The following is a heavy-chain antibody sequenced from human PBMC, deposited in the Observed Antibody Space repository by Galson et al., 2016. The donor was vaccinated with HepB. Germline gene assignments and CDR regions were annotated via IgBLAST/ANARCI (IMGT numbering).Heavy chain of an antibody. CDR2: IYASGST. V-gene: IGHV4-61*02. CDR1: GGSISSGSYY. J-gene: IGHJ3*02. CDR3: ASLWYGSAFDI. D-gene: IGHD6-13*01. Sequence: TLSLTCTVSGGSISSGSYYWTWIRQPAGKGLEWIGRIYASGSTNYNPSLKSRVTISVDTSKNQFSLKLTSVTAADTAVYYCASLWYGSAFDIWGQGTMVTVSS.